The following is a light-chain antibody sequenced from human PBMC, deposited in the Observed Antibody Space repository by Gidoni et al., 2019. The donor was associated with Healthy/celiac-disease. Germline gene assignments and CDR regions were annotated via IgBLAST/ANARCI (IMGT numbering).Light chain of an antibody. CDR2: DAS. CDR1: QSVSSY. Sequence: EIVFTPSPATLSLSPGERATLSCRASQSVSSYLAWYQQKPGQAPRLLNYDASNRATGIPARFSGSGSGTDFTLTISSLEPEDFAVYYCQQRSNWPLFTFGPGTKVDIK. V-gene: IGKV3-11*01. J-gene: IGKJ3*01. CDR3: QQRSNWPLFT.